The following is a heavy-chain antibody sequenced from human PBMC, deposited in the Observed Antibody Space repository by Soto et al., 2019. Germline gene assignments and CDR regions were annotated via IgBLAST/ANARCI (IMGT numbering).Heavy chain of an antibody. V-gene: IGHV4-31*03. CDR3: ARDVTDFWSGHEGMDF. CDR1: GGSISNGGYY. D-gene: IGHD3-3*01. J-gene: IGHJ6*02. CDR2: IYYSGST. Sequence: SETLSLTCTVSGGSISNGGYYWTWIRQHPXKGLEWIGYIYYSGSTYYNPSLKSRVTISVDTSKNQFSLKLTSVTAADTAVYYCARDVTDFWSGHEGMDFSGPGTTVTLSS.